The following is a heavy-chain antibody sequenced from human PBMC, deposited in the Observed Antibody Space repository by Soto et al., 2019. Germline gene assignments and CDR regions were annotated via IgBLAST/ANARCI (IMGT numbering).Heavy chain of an antibody. J-gene: IGHJ4*02. CDR2: INVGDGNT. V-gene: IGHV1-3*05. Sequence: QVQLVQSGAEEKRPGASVTVSCKASGYTFTYYTMHWVRQAPGQSLEWMGWINVGDGNTKYSPNFQGRITITRDTSASIVYMELSSLRSEDTAVYFCTRDYYDSSGYYPKFDYWGQGTLVTVSS. CDR3: TRDYYDSSGYYPKFDY. CDR1: GYTFTYYT. D-gene: IGHD3-22*01.